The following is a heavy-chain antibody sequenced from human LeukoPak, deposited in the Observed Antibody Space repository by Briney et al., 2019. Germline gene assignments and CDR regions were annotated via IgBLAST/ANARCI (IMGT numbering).Heavy chain of an antibody. CDR3: ARDREGAWFGESPSDLVFDS. D-gene: IGHD3-10*01. CDR2: ISSSSSYI. V-gene: IGHV3-21*01. J-gene: IGHJ4*02. CDR1: GFTFSSYS. Sequence: GGSLRLSCAASGFTFSSYSMNWVRQAPGKGLEWVSSISSSSSYIYYADSVKGRFTISRDNAKNSLYLQMNSLRAEDTAVYYCARDREGAWFGESPSDLVFDSWGQGTLVTVSS.